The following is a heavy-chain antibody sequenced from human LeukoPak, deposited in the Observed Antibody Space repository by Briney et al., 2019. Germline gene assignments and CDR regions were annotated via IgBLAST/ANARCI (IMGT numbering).Heavy chain of an antibody. D-gene: IGHD1-14*01. V-gene: IGHV4-30-2*01. CDR1: GGSISSGGYY. CDR2: IYHSGST. CDR3: ARGQTGSQANY. J-gene: IGHJ4*02. Sequence: PSETLSLTCTVSGGSISSGGYYWSWIRQPPGKGLEWIGYIYHSGSTYYNPSLKSRVTISVDRSKNQFSLKLSSVTAADTAVYYCARGQTGSQANYWGQGTLVTVSS.